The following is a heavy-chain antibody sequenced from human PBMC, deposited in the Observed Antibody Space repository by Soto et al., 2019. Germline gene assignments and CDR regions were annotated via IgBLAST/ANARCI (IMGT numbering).Heavy chain of an antibody. CDR1: GGSISSGDYY. Sequence: QVQLQESGPGLVRPSQTLSLTCTVCGGSISSGDYYWSWIRQPPGKGLEWIGYIYYSGSTYYNPSLESRVTISVDTSKNQFSLKLSSVTAADTAVYYCARVLAASSGGFDWFDPWGQGTLVTVSS. D-gene: IGHD2-15*01. J-gene: IGHJ5*02. CDR2: IYYSGST. CDR3: ARVLAASSGGFDWFDP. V-gene: IGHV4-30-4*01.